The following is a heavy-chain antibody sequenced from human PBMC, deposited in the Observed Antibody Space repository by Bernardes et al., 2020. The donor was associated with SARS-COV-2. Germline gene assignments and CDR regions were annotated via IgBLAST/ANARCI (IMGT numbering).Heavy chain of an antibody. Sequence: SETLSLTCTVSGGSISSSSYYWGWIRQPPGKGLEWIGSIYYSGSTYYNPSLKSRVTISVDTSKNQFSLKLSSVTAADTAGYYCARGRRYCTNGVCPYYFDYWGQGTLVTVSS. CDR3: ARGRRYCTNGVCPYYFDY. CDR2: IYYSGST. V-gene: IGHV4-39*01. D-gene: IGHD2-8*01. J-gene: IGHJ4*02. CDR1: GGSISSSSYY.